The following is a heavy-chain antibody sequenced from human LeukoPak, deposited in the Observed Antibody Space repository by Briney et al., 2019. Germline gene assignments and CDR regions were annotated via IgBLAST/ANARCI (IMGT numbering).Heavy chain of an antibody. CDR1: GFTVSSNY. CDR3: ARENKWELFGGFDY. D-gene: IGHD1-26*01. J-gene: IGHJ4*02. CDR2: IYSGGST. V-gene: IGHV3-53*01. Sequence: GGSLRLSCAASGFTVSSNYMSWVRQAPGKGLEWVSVIYSGGSTYYADSVKGRFTISRDNSKNTLYLQMNSLRAEDTAVYYCARENKWELFGGFDYRGQGTLVTVSS.